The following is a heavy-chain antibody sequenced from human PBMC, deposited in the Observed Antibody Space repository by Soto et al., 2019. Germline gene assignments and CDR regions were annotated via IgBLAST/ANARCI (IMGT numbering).Heavy chain of an antibody. CDR3: ARAVVATTQYYYYGMDV. CDR1: GGTFSSYA. J-gene: IGHJ6*02. D-gene: IGHD5-12*01. Sequence: QVQLVQSGAEVKKPGSSVKVSCKASGGTFSSYAISWVRQAPGQGLEWMGGIIPIFGTANYAQKFQGRVTITGDEATSTAYMELSSRRLEDTAVYYCARAVVATTQYYYYGMDVWGQGTTVTVSS. V-gene: IGHV1-69*12. CDR2: IIPIFGTA.